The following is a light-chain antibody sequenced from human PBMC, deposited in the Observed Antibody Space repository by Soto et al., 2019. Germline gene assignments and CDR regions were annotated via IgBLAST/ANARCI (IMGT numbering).Light chain of an antibody. Sequence: QSALTRPRSVSGSPGQSVTISCTGTSSDVGGYNYVSWFQQHPGKAPKLMIYAVTERPSGVPDRFSGSKSGNTASLTISGLQAEDEADYYCCSYAGTFTYGFGTGTKVTVL. CDR3: CSYAGTFTYG. CDR2: AVT. J-gene: IGLJ1*01. CDR1: SSDVGGYNY. V-gene: IGLV2-11*01.